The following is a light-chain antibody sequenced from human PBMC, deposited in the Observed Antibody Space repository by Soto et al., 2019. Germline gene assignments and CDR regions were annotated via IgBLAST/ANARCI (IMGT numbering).Light chain of an antibody. CDR1: SSNIGSNY. Sequence: VVTQPPSASGTPGQRVTISCSGSSSNIGSNYVYWYQQLPGTAPKLLIYRNNQRPSGVPDRFSGSKSGTSASLAISGLRSEDEADYYCAAWDDSLSGPVFGGGTKLTVL. J-gene: IGLJ2*01. CDR2: RNN. CDR3: AAWDDSLSGPV. V-gene: IGLV1-47*01.